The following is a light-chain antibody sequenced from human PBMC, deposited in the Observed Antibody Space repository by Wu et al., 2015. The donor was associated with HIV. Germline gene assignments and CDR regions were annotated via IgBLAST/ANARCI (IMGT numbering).Light chain of an antibody. J-gene: IGKJ4*01. CDR1: QSVRNR. V-gene: IGKV3-15*01. CDR2: SAS. CDR3: QQYNDWPLS. Sequence: EIVLTQTPGTLSLSPGDRATLSCRASQSVRNRLAWYQQKPGQVPKLLIYSASTRATGLPDRFSASGSGTEFTLTISSIQSEDFGVYYCQQYNDWPLSFGGGTKVEIK.